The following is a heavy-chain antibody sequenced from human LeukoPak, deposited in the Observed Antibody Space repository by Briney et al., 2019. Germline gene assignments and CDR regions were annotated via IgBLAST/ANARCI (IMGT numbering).Heavy chain of an antibody. D-gene: IGHD1-26*01. Sequence: GGSLRLSCAASGFTVSSNYMSWVRQAPGKGLEWVSVIYSGGSTYYADSVKGRFTISRDNSKNTPYLQMNSLRAEDTAVYYCARDKSSGSYYNYYYMDVWGKGTTVTVSS. CDR1: GFTVSSNY. CDR2: IYSGGST. J-gene: IGHJ6*03. V-gene: IGHV3-53*01. CDR3: ARDKSSGSYYNYYYMDV.